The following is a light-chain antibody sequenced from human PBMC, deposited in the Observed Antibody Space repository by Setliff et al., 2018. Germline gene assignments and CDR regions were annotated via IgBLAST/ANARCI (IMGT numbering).Light chain of an antibody. Sequence: QTVLTQPPSVSGAPGQRVTIPCTGSSSNIGAGYDVHWYQHLPGTAPKLLIYGNSNRPSGVPDRFSGSKSGTSASLAITGLQAEDEADYYCQSYDSSLGDVGFGGGTQLTVL. CDR1: SSNIGAGYD. CDR3: QSYDSSLGDVG. CDR2: GNS. J-gene: IGLJ2*01. V-gene: IGLV1-40*01.